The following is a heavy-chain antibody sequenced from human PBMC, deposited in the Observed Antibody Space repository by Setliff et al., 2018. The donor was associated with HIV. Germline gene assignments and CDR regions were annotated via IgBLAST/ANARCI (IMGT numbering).Heavy chain of an antibody. CDR1: GFTFNTYA. J-gene: IGHJ1*01. Sequence: GGSLRLSCAASGFTFNTYAMSWVRQAPGKGLEWVSVISGSGGSTFYADSVKGRFTISRDNSKNTLYLLMNSLRAEDTAVYYCARGPPGEPRLFQHWGQGTLVTVSS. CDR3: ARGPPGEPRLFQH. V-gene: IGHV3-23*01. D-gene: IGHD3-10*01. CDR2: ISGSGGST.